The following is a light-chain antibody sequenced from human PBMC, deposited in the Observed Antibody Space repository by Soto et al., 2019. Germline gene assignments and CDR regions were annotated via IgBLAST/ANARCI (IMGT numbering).Light chain of an antibody. V-gene: IGLV1-40*01. CDR1: SSNIGAGYD. J-gene: IGLJ3*02. CDR2: GNS. Sequence: QSVLTQPPSVSGAPGQRVTISCTGSSSNIGAGYDVHWYQQLPGTAPKLLIYGNSNRPSGVPDRFSGSKSGTSASLAITGLRAEDEAAYYCQAYASRRGGWVFGGGTQVTVL. CDR3: QAYASRRGGWV.